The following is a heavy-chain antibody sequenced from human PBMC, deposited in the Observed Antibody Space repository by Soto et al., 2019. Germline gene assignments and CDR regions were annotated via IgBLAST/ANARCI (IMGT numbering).Heavy chain of an antibody. Sequence: GSLRLSCVPSGFTLSRYWMSWVRHAKRKGLEWVANIKQDGSEKYYVDSVKGGFTISRDNAKNSVYLQMNRLRAEDTAVYYCVRDFEGSYGYGPFEYWGQGTLVTVSS. CDR1: GFTLSRYW. CDR2: IKQDGSEK. CDR3: VRDFEGSYGYGPFEY. D-gene: IGHD5-18*01. J-gene: IGHJ4*02. V-gene: IGHV3-7*01.